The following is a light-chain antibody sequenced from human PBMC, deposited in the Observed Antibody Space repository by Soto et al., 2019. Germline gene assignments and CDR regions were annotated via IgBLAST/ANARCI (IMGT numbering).Light chain of an antibody. CDR3: QQYYSPWT. J-gene: IGKJ1*01. Sequence: DIVMTQSPDSLAVSLGERATINCKSSQSVLYSSNNKNYLAWYQQKPGQPPKLLIYWASTRESGVPDRFSGSGSGTDFTLTISILQAEDLAVYYCQQYYSPWTFGQGTKLEIK. V-gene: IGKV4-1*01. CDR1: QSVLYSSNNKNY. CDR2: WAS.